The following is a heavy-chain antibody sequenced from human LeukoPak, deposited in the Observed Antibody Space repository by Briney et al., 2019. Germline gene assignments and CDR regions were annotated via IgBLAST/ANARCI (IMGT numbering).Heavy chain of an antibody. CDR3: ARGGVEVDDSSGYYYFDY. D-gene: IGHD3-22*01. V-gene: IGHV4-39*07. CDR1: GGSISSSSYY. Sequence: PSETLSLTCTVSGGSISSSSYYWGWIRQPPGKGPEWIGSIYYSGSTYYNPSLKSRVTISVDTSKNQFSLKLSSVTAADTAVYYCARGGVEVDDSSGYYYFDYWGQGTLVTVFS. CDR2: IYYSGST. J-gene: IGHJ4*02.